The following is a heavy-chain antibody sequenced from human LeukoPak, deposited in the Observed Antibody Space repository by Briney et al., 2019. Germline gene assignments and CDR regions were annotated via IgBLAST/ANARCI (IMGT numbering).Heavy chain of an antibody. Sequence: SETLSLTCAVYGGSFSGYYWSWIRQPPGKGLEWIGEINHSGSTNYNPSLKSRVTISVDTSKNQFSLKLSSVTAAGTAVYYRARVRIIVVVPAAIRGGWFDPWGQGTLVTVSS. V-gene: IGHV4-34*01. D-gene: IGHD2-2*01. CDR1: GGSFSGYY. CDR2: INHSGST. J-gene: IGHJ5*02. CDR3: ARVRIIVVVPAAIRGGWFDP.